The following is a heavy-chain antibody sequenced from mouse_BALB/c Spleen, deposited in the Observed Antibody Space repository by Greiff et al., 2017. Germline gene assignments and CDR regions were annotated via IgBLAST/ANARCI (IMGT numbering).Heavy chain of an antibody. D-gene: IGHD1-1*01. Sequence: EVKVVESGGGLVQPGGSLRLSCATSGFTFSDFYMEWVRQPPGKRLEWIAASRNKANDYTTEYSASVKGRFIVSRDTSQSILYLQMNALRAEDTAIYYCARGDYYGSRAWFAYWGQGTLVTVSA. CDR2: SRNKANDYTT. V-gene: IGHV7-1*02. CDR3: ARGDYYGSRAWFAY. J-gene: IGHJ3*01. CDR1: GFTFSDFY.